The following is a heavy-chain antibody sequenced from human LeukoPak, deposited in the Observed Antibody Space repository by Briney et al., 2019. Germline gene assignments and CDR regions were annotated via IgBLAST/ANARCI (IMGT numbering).Heavy chain of an antibody. J-gene: IGHJ6*03. D-gene: IGHD3-10*01. CDR1: GGSFSGYY. CDR2: INHSGST. Sequence: SETLSLTCAVYGGSFSGYYWSWIRQPPGKGLEWIGEINHSGSTNYNPSLKSRVTISVDTSKNQFSLKLSSETAADTAVYYCARGRFDSYMDVWGKGTTVTVSS. CDR3: ARGRFDSYMDV. V-gene: IGHV4-34*01.